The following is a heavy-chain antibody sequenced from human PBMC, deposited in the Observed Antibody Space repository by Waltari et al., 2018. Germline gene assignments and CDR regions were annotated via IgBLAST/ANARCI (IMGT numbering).Heavy chain of an antibody. D-gene: IGHD3-22*01. CDR2: INHGGST. CDR3: ARGGRYYYDSSGYYYFDY. CDR1: GGSFSGYY. J-gene: IGHJ4*02. V-gene: IGHV4-34*01. Sequence: QVQLQQWGAGLLKPSETLSLTCAVYGGSFSGYYWSWIRQPPGRGLEWIGEINHGGSTTYNPSLKSRVTISVDTSKNQFSLKLSSVTAADTAVYYCARGGRYYYDSSGYYYFDYWGQGTLVTVSS.